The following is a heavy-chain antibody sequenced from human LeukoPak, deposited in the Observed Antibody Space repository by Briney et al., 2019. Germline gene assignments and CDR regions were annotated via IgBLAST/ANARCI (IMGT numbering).Heavy chain of an antibody. CDR3: ARWGPVAPGTYYYYYMDV. CDR2: INAYNGDT. CDR1: GYTFTNYG. D-gene: IGHD2-2*01. Sequence: GASVKVSCKASGYTFTNYGVSWVRQAPGQGLEWMGWINAYNGDTHYAQNLQGRLTMTTDTSTSMAFMELRSLRPDDTAVYFCARWGPVAPGTYYYYYMDVWGRGTTVAVSS. J-gene: IGHJ6*03. V-gene: IGHV1-18*01.